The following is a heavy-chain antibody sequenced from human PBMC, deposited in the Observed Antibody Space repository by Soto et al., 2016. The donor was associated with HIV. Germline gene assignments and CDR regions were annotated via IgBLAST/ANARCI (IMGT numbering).Heavy chain of an antibody. J-gene: IGHJ6*02. CDR3: ARDKRMEGVTPFTYSYYGMDV. D-gene: IGHD3-10*01. V-gene: IGHV3-53*02. CDR2: IYSGGST. CDR1: GFTVSSNQ. Sequence: EVQLVETGGGLIQPGGSLRLSCAASGFTVSSNQMNWVRQAPGKGLEWVSVIYSGGSTYYADSVKGRFTTSRDNSKNTLYLQMNSLRAEDTAVYYCARDKRMEGVTPFTYSYYGMDVWGQGTTVTVSS.